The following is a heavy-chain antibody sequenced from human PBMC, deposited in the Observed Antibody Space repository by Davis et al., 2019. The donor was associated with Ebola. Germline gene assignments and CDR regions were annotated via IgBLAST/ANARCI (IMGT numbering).Heavy chain of an antibody. J-gene: IGHJ6*02. D-gene: IGHD3-3*01. CDR3: ARVRSGYYPSAIDV. Sequence: SLTTSCAASGFIISCSCTNSVRQSPGKRLEWVSYISTTSGTIYYADSVKVRFTISRDNAKNSLYLQMNSLRDEDTAVYFCARVRSGYYPSAIDVWGQGTTVTVSS. CDR1: GFIISCSC. CDR2: ISTTSGTI. V-gene: IGHV3-48*02.